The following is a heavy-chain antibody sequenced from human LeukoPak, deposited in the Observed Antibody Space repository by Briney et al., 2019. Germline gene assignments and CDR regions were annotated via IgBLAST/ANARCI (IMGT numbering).Heavy chain of an antibody. CDR2: IWYDGGNK. CDR1: GFTFNNYG. D-gene: IGHD3-22*01. Sequence: PGGSPRLSCAASGFTFNNYGMHWVRQAPGKGLEWVAVIWYDGGNKYYEDSVKGRFTISRDNSKNTLYLQMNSLRAEDTAVYYCAKVSDSSGSDYWGQGTLVTVSS. V-gene: IGHV3-33*06. J-gene: IGHJ4*02. CDR3: AKVSDSSGSDY.